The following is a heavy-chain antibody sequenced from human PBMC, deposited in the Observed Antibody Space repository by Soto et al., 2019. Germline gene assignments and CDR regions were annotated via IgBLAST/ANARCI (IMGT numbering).Heavy chain of an antibody. CDR3: AKDMSSWYERAFDI. D-gene: IGHD6-13*01. CDR2: ISGSGGTT. J-gene: IGHJ3*02. Sequence: GGSLRLSCAASGFSFINYAMSWVRQAPGKGLEWVSTISGSGGTTYYADSVKGRFTISRDNSKNTLYLQMSSLRAEDTAVYYCAKDMSSWYERAFDIWGQGTMVTVSS. CDR1: GFSFINYA. V-gene: IGHV3-23*01.